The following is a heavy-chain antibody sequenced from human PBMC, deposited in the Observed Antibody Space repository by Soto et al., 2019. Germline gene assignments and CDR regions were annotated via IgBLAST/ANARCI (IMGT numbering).Heavy chain of an antibody. Sequence: SETLSLTCTVSGGSISNDRWSWVRQPAGKGLEWIRRIFASGRTNYNPSLQSRVTMSVDTSKNQFSLTMTSLAAADTAVYYCTRGTLETTASFYWGQGIPVTVSS. J-gene: IGHJ4*02. V-gene: IGHV4-4*07. CDR3: TRGTLETTASFY. D-gene: IGHD4-17*01. CDR1: GGSISNDR. CDR2: IFASGRT.